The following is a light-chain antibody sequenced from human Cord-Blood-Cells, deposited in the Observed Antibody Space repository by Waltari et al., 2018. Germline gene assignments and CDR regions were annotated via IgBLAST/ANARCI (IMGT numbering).Light chain of an antibody. CDR3: QQSYSTPRT. Sequence: DIQMTQSPSSLSASVGDRVTITCRASQSISSYLNWYQQKPGKAPKLLIYAASSLQSGVPSRFSGSGSATDFTLTISSLQPADFATYYCQQSYSTPRTFGQGTKVEIK. V-gene: IGKV1-39*01. CDR1: QSISSY. CDR2: AAS. J-gene: IGKJ1*01.